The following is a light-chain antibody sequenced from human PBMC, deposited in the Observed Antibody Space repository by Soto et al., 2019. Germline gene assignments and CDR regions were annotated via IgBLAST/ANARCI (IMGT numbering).Light chain of an antibody. CDR1: QSVSSN. CDR3: QQYNNWPLT. V-gene: IGKV3-15*01. J-gene: IGKJ4*01. CDR2: GAS. Sequence: EIVMTQSPATLSVSPGERATLSCRASQSVSSNLAWYQQKPGQAPRLLIYGASTRATGIPARFSGSGSGTEFTLTISSLQSEHFAVYYCQQYNNWPLTFGGGTKVEI.